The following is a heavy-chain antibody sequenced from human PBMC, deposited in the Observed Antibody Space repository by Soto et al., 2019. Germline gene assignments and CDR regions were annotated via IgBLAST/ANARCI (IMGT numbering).Heavy chain of an antibody. J-gene: IGHJ6*03. V-gene: IGHV3-23*01. CDR3: AKTGGHTAGDYYYYYYMDV. CDR2: ISGSGGST. D-gene: IGHD5-18*01. Sequence: GGSLRLSCAASGFTFSSYAMSWVRQAPGKGLEWVSAISGSGGSTYYADSVKGRFTISRDNSKNTLYLQMNSLRAEDTAVYYCAKTGGHTAGDYYYYYYMDVWGKGTTVTVSS. CDR1: GFTFSSYA.